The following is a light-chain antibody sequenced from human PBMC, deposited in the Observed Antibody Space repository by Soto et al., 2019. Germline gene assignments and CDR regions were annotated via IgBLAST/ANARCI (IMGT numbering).Light chain of an antibody. Sequence: SALTQPASVSGSPGQSITIYCPGPSSDVGGYNYVSWYQQHPGKAPKRMIYDVSNRPSGVSNRFSGSKSGNTASLTISGLQAEDEADYYCSSYTSSSTPVVFGGGTKLTVL. CDR1: SSDVGGYNY. V-gene: IGLV2-14*01. CDR3: SSYTSSSTPVV. CDR2: DVS. J-gene: IGLJ2*01.